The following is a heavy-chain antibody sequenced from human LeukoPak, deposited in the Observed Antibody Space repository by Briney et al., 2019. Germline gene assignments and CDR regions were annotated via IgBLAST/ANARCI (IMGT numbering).Heavy chain of an antibody. D-gene: IGHD6-19*01. CDR2: ISNDGSNK. CDR3: ARGPSGIAVAGLGD. J-gene: IGHJ4*02. V-gene: IGHV3-30-3*01. CDR1: GFTFSNYA. Sequence: GRSLRLSCATSGFTFSNYAMDWVRQAPGKGLEWVAVISNDGSNKYYADSVKGRFTISRDNSKNTLYLQVNSLRAEDTAVYYCARGPSGIAVAGLGDWGQGTLVTVSS.